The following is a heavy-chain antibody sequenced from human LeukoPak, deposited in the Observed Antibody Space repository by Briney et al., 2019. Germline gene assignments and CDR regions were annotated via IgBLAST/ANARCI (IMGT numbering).Heavy chain of an antibody. CDR3: ARDHRGIFSPFDY. CDR2: IKQDGSDK. J-gene: IGHJ4*02. CDR1: GFTFSSYW. V-gene: IGHV3-7*01. Sequence: GGSLRLSCAASGFTFSSYWMNWVRQAPGKGLEWVANIKQDGSDKYYVDSVKGRFIISRDNAKNSLYLQMNSLRAEDTAVYYCARDHRGIFSPFDYWGQGTLVTVSS.